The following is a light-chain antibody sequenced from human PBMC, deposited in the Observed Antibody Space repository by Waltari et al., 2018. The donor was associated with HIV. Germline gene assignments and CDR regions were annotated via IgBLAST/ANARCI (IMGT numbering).Light chain of an antibody. Sequence: EIVMTQSPATLSVSPGETATLSCRASQSISSNLAWYQQKPGQAPRLLIYDASTRATGIPARFSGSGSGTEFTLTISSLQSEDFAVYYCQQYNNWPPLTFGGGTKVEIK. V-gene: IGKV3-15*01. CDR1: QSISSN. CDR2: DAS. CDR3: QQYNNWPPLT. J-gene: IGKJ4*01.